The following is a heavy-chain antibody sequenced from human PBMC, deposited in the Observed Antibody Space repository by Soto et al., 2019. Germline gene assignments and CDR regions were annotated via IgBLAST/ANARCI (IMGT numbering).Heavy chain of an antibody. CDR2: IYYSGYT. Sequence: KTSETLSLTCSVSGGSITSGGFFWSWARQDPGEGLELIAYIYYSGYTYYHPSLKSRLSISMDTSKNQFSLKLSSVTAADTAVYYCARGSSPHYGMDVWGQGTTVTVSS. V-gene: IGHV4-31*03. J-gene: IGHJ6*02. CDR3: ARGSSPHYGMDV. D-gene: IGHD6-6*01. CDR1: GGSITSGGFF.